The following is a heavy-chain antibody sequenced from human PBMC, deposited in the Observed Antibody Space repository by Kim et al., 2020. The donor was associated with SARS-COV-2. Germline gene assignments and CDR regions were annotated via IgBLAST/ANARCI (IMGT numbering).Heavy chain of an antibody. D-gene: IGHD5-18*01. CDR3: AKDGYSYGYGPYYFDH. J-gene: IGHJ4*02. V-gene: IGHV3-23*01. Sequence: GGSLRLSCAASGFTFSSYAMSWVRQAPGKGLEWVSAISGSGGSTYYADSVKGRFTISRDNSKNTLYLQMNSRRAEDTAVYYCAKDGYSYGYGPYYFDHWGRGTVVSVS. CDR2: ISGSGGST. CDR1: GFTFSSYA.